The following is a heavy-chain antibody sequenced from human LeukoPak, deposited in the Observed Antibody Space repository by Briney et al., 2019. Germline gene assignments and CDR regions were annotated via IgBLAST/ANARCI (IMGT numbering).Heavy chain of an antibody. D-gene: IGHD3-10*01. CDR3: ARTMYGSPPYYFDY. V-gene: IGHV3-11*01. J-gene: IGHJ4*02. CDR1: GFTFRDYY. CDR2: ISTGGRTI. Sequence: PGGSLRLSCAASGFTFRDYYMSWIRRAPGKGLEWVSYISTGGRTIHYADSVKGRFTISRDNAKNSLFLQMNSLRVEDTAVYYCARTMYGSPPYYFDYWGQGTLVTVSS.